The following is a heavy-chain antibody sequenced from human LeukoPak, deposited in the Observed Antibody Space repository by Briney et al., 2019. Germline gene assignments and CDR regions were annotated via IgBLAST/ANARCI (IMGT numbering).Heavy chain of an antibody. D-gene: IGHD3-3*01. CDR1: GRSFRSYH. CDR2: INDSGTT. V-gene: IGHV4-59*08. J-gene: IGHJ4*02. CDR3: ARLDWSGFYIDY. Sequence: SETLSLTCTVSGRSFRSYHWSWIRQPPGKGLEWVADINDSGTTNYNPSLKSRVTISVDTSKNQFSVQLNSVTAADTAVFYCARLDWSGFYIDYWDQGTLVTVSS.